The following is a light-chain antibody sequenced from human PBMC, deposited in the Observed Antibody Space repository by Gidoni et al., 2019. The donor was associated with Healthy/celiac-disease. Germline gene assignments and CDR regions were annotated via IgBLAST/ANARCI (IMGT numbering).Light chain of an antibody. Sequence: DIQMTQSPSSLSASVGDRVTITCRASQSISSYLNWYQQKPGKAPKLLIYAASSLQSGVPSRFSGSGSGTDFTLTISSLQPKDFATYYCQQSYSTRYTFGQGTKLEIK. CDR3: QQSYSTRYT. V-gene: IGKV1-39*01. J-gene: IGKJ2*01. CDR1: QSISSY. CDR2: AAS.